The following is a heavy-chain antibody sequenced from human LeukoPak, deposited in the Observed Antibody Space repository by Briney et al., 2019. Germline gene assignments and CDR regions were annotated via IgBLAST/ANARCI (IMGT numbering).Heavy chain of an antibody. CDR3: ARGLRGYVSGSYLDY. CDR2: ISGYNGNT. CDR1: GYPFTSYG. Sequence: ASVKVSCKASGYPFTSYGITRVRQAPGQGLEWLGWISGYNGNTNYAQNLQGRVTMTTDTSTSTAYMDLRSLRSDDTAVYYCARGLRGYVSGSYLDYWGQGTLVTVSS. D-gene: IGHD3-10*01. V-gene: IGHV1-18*01. J-gene: IGHJ4*02.